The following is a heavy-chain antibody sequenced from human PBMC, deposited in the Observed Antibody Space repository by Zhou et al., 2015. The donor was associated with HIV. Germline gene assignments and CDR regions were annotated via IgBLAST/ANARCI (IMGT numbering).Heavy chain of an antibody. CDR3: AKDGCSSTTCYPPDY. D-gene: IGHD2-2*01. V-gene: IGHV3-21*01. CDR2: ISSSSNYI. Sequence: EVQLVESGGGLVKPGGSLRLSCAASAFTFSSHSMNWVRRAPGKGLEWVSSISSSSNYIYYADSVKGRFTISRDNAKNSLYLQMNSLRADDTAVYYCAKDGCSSTTCYPPDYWGQGTLVTVSS. J-gene: IGHJ4*02. CDR1: AFTFSSHS.